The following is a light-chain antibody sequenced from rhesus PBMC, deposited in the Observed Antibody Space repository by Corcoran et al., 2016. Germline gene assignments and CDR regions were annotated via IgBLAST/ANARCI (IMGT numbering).Light chain of an antibody. Sequence: DIQMTQSPSSLFASVGDTVTITCRASQGIRSYLAWYQQKPGKAPKPLIYYASDLESGVPSRISGSGSGTEFTLTISSLQPEDFATYYCQQYNSAPLTFGGGTKVEIK. CDR1: QGIRSY. J-gene: IGKJ4*01. CDR2: YAS. CDR3: QQYNSAPLT. V-gene: IGKV1-37*01.